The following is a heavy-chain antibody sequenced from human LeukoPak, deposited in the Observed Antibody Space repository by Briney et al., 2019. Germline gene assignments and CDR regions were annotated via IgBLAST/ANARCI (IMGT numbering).Heavy chain of an antibody. D-gene: IGHD1-26*01. CDR2: ISWNSGSI. V-gene: IGHV3-9*01. Sequence: PGGSLRLSCAASGFTFDDYAMHWVRQAPGKGLEWVSGISWNSGSIGYADSVKGRFTISRDNAKNSLYLQMNSLRAEDTALYYCAKDIRVGAPQLDAFDIWGQGTMVTVSS. J-gene: IGHJ3*02. CDR3: AKDIRVGAPQLDAFDI. CDR1: GFTFDDYA.